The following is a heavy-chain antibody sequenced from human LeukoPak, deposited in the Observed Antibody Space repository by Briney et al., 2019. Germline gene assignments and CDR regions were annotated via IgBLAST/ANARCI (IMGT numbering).Heavy chain of an antibody. V-gene: IGHV1-24*01. J-gene: IGHJ4*02. Sequence: EASVKVSCKISGHTLDELSMHWVRQGRGKGLDWMGGFDPESGKTIYAEKFQGRVSMTEDTSTDTAYMELNSLSSEDTAIYYCATNTYNGYAIDSWGQGTLVTVSS. CDR2: FDPESGKT. CDR3: ATNTYNGYAIDS. CDR1: GHTLDELS. D-gene: IGHD5-12*01.